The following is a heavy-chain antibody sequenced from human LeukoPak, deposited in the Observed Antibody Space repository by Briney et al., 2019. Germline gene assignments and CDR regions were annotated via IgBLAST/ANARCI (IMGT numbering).Heavy chain of an antibody. V-gene: IGHV1-2*02. Sequence: ASVKVSCNASGYTFTGYYMHWVRQAPGQGLEWMGWINPNSGGTNYAQKFQGRVTMTRDTSISTAYMELSRLRSDDTAVYYCARGYCSSTSCYRANWFDPWGQGTLVTVSS. D-gene: IGHD2-2*01. CDR1: GYTFTGYY. CDR3: ARGYCSSTSCYRANWFDP. CDR2: INPNSGGT. J-gene: IGHJ5*02.